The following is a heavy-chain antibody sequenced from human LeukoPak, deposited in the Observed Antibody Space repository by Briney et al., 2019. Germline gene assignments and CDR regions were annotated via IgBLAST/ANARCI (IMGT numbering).Heavy chain of an antibody. D-gene: IGHD4-23*01. CDR3: ARDGGGNGDAFDI. J-gene: IGHJ3*02. CDR1: GFTFSSYS. V-gene: IGHV3-21*01. CDR2: ISSSSSYI. Sequence: PGGSLRLSCAASGFTFSSYSMNWVRQAPGKGLEWVSSISSSSSYIYYADSVKGRFTISRDNAKNSLYLQMNSLRAEDTAVYYCARDGGGNGDAFDIWGQGTMVTVSS.